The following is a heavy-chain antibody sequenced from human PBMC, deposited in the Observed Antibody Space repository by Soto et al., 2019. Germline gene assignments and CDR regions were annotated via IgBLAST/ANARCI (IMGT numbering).Heavy chain of an antibody. V-gene: IGHV1-69*12. Sequence: QVQLVQSGAEVKKPGSSVKVSCKASGGTFSSYAISWVRQAPGQGLEWMGGIIPIFGTANYAQKFQGRVTITADESXXTADMELSSLRSEDTAVYHCARGGEQWLVQDWFDPWGQGTLVTVSS. CDR3: ARGGEQWLVQDWFDP. CDR1: GGTFSSYA. CDR2: IIPIFGTA. D-gene: IGHD6-19*01. J-gene: IGHJ5*02.